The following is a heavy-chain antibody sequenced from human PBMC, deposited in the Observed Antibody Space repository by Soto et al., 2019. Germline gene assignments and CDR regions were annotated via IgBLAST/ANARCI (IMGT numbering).Heavy chain of an antibody. CDR2: IYYSGST. J-gene: IGHJ4*02. Sequence: PSETLSLTCTVSGGSISSGDYYWSWIRQPPGKGLEWIGYIYYSGSTYYNPSLKSRVTISVDTSKNQFSLKLSSVTAADTAVYYCARGPDIVVVSAAYYFDYWGQGTLVTVSS. D-gene: IGHD2-2*01. V-gene: IGHV4-30-4*01. CDR1: GGSISSGDYY. CDR3: ARGPDIVVVSAAYYFDY.